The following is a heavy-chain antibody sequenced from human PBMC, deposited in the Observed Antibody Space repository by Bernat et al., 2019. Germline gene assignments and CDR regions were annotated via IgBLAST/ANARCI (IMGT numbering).Heavy chain of an antibody. V-gene: IGHV1-69*17. CDR3: AITLYCSSTSCYYSL. CDR2: IIPIFGIA. J-gene: IGHJ4*02. Sequence: QVQLVQSGAEVKKPGSSVKVSCKASGGTFSSYAISWMRQAPGQGLEWMGGIIPIFGIANYAQKFQGRVTITADKSTSTAYMELSSLRSEDTAVYYCAITLYCSSTSCYYSLWGQGTLVTVSS. CDR1: GGTFSSYA. D-gene: IGHD2-2*01.